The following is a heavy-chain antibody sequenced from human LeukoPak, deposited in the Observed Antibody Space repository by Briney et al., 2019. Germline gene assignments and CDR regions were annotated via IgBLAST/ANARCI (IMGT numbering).Heavy chain of an antibody. Sequence: PGGSLRLSCAASGFTFSYAWMTWVRQAPGKGLEWVGRIKSKTDGGTIEYAAPAKGRFTISRDDSKNTLYLQMNSLKTEDTGVYYCNSSPGVPYGYWGQGTLVTVSS. CDR1: GFTFSYAW. CDR2: IKSKTDGGTI. J-gene: IGHJ4*02. V-gene: IGHV3-15*01. D-gene: IGHD4-17*01. CDR3: NSSPGVPYGY.